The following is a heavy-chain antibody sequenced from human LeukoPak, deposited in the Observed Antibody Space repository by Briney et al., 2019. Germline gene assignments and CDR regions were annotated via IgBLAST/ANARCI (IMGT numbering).Heavy chain of an antibody. CDR1: GYTFTGYY. V-gene: IGHV1-2*02. Sequence: ASVKVSCKASGYTFTGYYMHWVRQAPGQGLEWMGWINPNSGGTNYAQKFQGRVTMTRDTSISTAYMELSRLRSDDTAVYYCARAGSSGWYYYYYMDVWGKGTTVTVSS. CDR3: ARAGSSGWYYYYYMDV. D-gene: IGHD6-19*01. J-gene: IGHJ6*03. CDR2: INPNSGGT.